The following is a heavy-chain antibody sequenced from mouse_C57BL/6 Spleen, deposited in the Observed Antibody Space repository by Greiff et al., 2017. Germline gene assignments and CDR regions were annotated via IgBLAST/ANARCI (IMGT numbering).Heavy chain of an antibody. Sequence: VQLQQPGAELVKPGASVKLSCKASGYTFTSYWMQWVKQRPGQGLEWIGEIDPSDSYTNYNQKFKGKATLTVDTSSSPAYMQLSSLTSEDSAVYYCAGSSVRYWGQGTTLTVSS. CDR3: AGSSVRY. V-gene: IGHV1-50*01. CDR2: IDPSDSYT. D-gene: IGHD1-1*01. CDR1: GYTFTSYW. J-gene: IGHJ2*01.